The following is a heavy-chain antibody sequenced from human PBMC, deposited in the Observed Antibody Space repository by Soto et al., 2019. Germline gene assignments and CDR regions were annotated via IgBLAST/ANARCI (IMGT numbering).Heavy chain of an antibody. D-gene: IGHD3-10*01. V-gene: IGHV3-48*02. CDR1: GFTFSSYS. CDR3: ARGYGSGSYYNLYYYYGMDV. Sequence: GGSLRLSCAASGFTFSSYSMNWVRQAPGKGLEWVSYISSSSSTIYYADSVKGRFTISRDNAKNSLYLQMNSLRDEDTAVYYCARGYGSGSYYNLYYYYGMDVWGQGTTVTVSS. J-gene: IGHJ6*02. CDR2: ISSSSSTI.